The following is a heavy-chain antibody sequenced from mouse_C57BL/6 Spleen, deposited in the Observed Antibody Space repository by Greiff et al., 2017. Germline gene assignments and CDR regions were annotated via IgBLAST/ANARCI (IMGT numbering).Heavy chain of an antibody. D-gene: IGHD1-1*01. J-gene: IGHJ4*01. Sequence: QVQLQQSGAELARPGASVKLSCKASGYTFTSYGISWVKQRTGQGLEWIGEIYPRSGNTYYNEKFKGKATLTADKSSSTAYMELRSVTSEDSVVDFCARHYGSGDAMDYWGQGTSVTVSS. V-gene: IGHV1-81*01. CDR2: IYPRSGNT. CDR3: ARHYGSGDAMDY. CDR1: GYTFTSYG.